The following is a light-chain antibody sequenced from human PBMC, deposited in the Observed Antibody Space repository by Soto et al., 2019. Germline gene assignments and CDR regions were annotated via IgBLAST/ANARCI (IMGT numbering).Light chain of an antibody. CDR1: SSDVGGHNF. J-gene: IGLJ2*01. Sequence: QSALTQPRSVSGSPGQSVTISCTGTSSDVGGHNFVYWYQQHPGIAPKLMIYDVNKRPSGVPDRFSGSKSGNTASLTISGLQAEDEADSYCCSNAGSNTVIFGGGTKLTVL. CDR2: DVN. V-gene: IGLV2-11*01. CDR3: CSNAGSNTVI.